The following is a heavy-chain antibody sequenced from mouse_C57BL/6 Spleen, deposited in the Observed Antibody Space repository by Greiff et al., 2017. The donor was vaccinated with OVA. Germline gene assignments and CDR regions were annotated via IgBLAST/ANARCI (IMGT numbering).Heavy chain of an antibody. V-gene: IGHV5-15*01. CDR2: ISNLAYSI. CDR3: ARHRAGTGWYFDV. Sequence: EVKLVESGGGLVQPGGSLKLSCAASGFTFSDYGMAWVRQAPRQGPEWVAFISNLAYSINYADTVTGRFTLSRENATNTLYLEMSSLRSESTAMYYCARHRAGTGWYFDVWGTGTTVTVSS. J-gene: IGHJ1*03. D-gene: IGHD3-3*01. CDR1: GFTFSDYG.